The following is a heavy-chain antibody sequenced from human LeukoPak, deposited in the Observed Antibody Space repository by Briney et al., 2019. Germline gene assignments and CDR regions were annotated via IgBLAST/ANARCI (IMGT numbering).Heavy chain of an antibody. J-gene: IGHJ4*02. Sequence: PGGSLRLSCAASGFTFSSFWMTWVRHAPGKGLEWVANINQDGSEKYYVHSVKGRFTISRDNAKNSVYLQMNSLRAEDTAVYYCARDGGVSGYDLLDYWGQGTLVTVSS. V-gene: IGHV3-7*01. D-gene: IGHD5-12*01. CDR1: GFTFSSFW. CDR3: ARDGGVSGYDLLDY. CDR2: INQDGSEK.